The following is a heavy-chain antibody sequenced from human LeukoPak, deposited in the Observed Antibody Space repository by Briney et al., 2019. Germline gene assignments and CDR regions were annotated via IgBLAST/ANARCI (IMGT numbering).Heavy chain of an antibody. J-gene: IGHJ6*02. D-gene: IGHD3-10*01. CDR3: ARASMVRGVTGAYYYYGMDV. V-gene: IGHV1-2*02. Sequence: GASVNVSCKASGYTFTGYYMHWVRQAPGQGLEWMGWINPNSGGTNYAQKFQGRVTITRDTSISTAYMELSRLRSDDTAVYYCARASMVRGVTGAYYYYGMDVWGQGTTVTVSS. CDR1: GYTFTGYY. CDR2: INPNSGGT.